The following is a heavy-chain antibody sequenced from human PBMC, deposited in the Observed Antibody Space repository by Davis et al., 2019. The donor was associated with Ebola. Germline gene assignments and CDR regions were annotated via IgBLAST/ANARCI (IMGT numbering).Heavy chain of an antibody. J-gene: IGHJ4*02. CDR1: GFTFSSYA. V-gene: IGHV3-23*01. CDR3: ARDRDSSSWYIDY. Sequence: GESLKISCAASGFTFSSYAMSWVRQAPGKGLEWVSAISGSGGSTYYADSVKGRFTISRDNSKNTLYLQMNSLRAEDTAVYYCARDRDSSSWYIDYWGQGTLVTVSS. CDR2: ISGSGGST. D-gene: IGHD6-13*01.